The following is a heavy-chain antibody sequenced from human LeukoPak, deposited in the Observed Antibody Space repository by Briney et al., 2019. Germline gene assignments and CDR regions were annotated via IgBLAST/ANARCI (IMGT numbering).Heavy chain of an antibody. Sequence: RGSLRLSCAASGFTFSSYAMHWVRQAPGKGLEWVAVISYDGSNKYYADSVKGRFTISRDNSKNTLYLQMNSLRAEDTAVYYCARPPSGIAVAGTLDYWGQGTLVTVSS. CDR2: ISYDGSNK. D-gene: IGHD6-19*01. CDR3: ARPPSGIAVAGTLDY. J-gene: IGHJ4*02. V-gene: IGHV3-30-3*01. CDR1: GFTFSSYA.